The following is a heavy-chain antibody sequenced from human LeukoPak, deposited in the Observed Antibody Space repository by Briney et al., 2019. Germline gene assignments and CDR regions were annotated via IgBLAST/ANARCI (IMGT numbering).Heavy chain of an antibody. D-gene: IGHD3-10*01. V-gene: IGHV4-34*01. Sequence: SETLSLTCAVYGGSFSGYYWSWIRQPPGKGLEWIGEINHSGSTNYNPSLKSRVTISVDTSKNQFSLKLNSVTAADTAVYYCAHSYGSGSYYYFDYWGQGTLVTVSS. CDR2: INHSGST. J-gene: IGHJ4*02. CDR1: GGSFSGYY. CDR3: AHSYGSGSYYYFDY.